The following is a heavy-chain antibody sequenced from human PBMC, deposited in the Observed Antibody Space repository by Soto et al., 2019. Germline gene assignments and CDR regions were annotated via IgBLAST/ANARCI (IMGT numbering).Heavy chain of an antibody. CDR1: GFTFIGYW. J-gene: IGHJ5*02. D-gene: IGHD1-26*01. Sequence: EVQLVESGGGLVQPGGSLRLSCAASGFTFIGYWMHWVRQGPGKGLVWVSRINNDGSDTTYADSVKGRFTISRDNANNMIYLQMKSLRVDDTAVYYCARDESMVRERWFDPWGQGTLVTVSS. V-gene: IGHV3-74*01. CDR2: INNDGSDT. CDR3: ARDESMVRERWFDP.